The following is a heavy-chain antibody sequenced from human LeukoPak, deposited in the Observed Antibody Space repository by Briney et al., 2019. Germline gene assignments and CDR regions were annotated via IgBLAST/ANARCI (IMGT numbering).Heavy chain of an antibody. CDR1: GYTFSSYA. CDR2: ISYDGSNK. J-gene: IGHJ4*02. Sequence: SCKASGYTFSSYAMHWVRQAPGKGLEWVAVISYDGSNKYYADSVKGRFTISRDNSKNTLYLQMNSLRAEDTAVYYCARESNTAMADYWGQGTLVTVSS. V-gene: IGHV3-30-3*01. CDR3: ARESNTAMADY. D-gene: IGHD5-18*01.